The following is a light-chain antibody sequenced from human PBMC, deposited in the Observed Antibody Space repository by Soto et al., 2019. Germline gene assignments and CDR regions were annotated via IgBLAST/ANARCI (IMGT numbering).Light chain of an antibody. CDR2: GAS. V-gene: IGKV3-15*01. CDR1: QSVSSN. CDR3: QQYNNWPIT. Sequence: EIVMTQSPATLSVSPGERATLSCRASQSVSSNLAWYQQKPGQAPRLLIYGASTRATDIPARFSGSGSGTGFTLTISSLQSEDFAVYYCQQYNNWPITFGQGTRLEIK. J-gene: IGKJ5*01.